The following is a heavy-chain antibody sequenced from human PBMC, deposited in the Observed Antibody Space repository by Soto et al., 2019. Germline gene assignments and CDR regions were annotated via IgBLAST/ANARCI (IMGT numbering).Heavy chain of an antibody. J-gene: IGHJ4*02. CDR1: GVTVGNNY. V-gene: IGHV3-66*01. CDR2: TYSGGET. D-gene: IGHD4-17*01. CDR3: ARNVPVTALGY. Sequence: EVRLVESGGGLVQPGGSLRLSCAASGVTVGNNYMSWVRQAPGKGLEWVSVTYSGGETRYADSVKGRFTMSRDSTKNTVYLQMDSLRAEDTAVYFCARNVPVTALGYWGQGSRVTVSS.